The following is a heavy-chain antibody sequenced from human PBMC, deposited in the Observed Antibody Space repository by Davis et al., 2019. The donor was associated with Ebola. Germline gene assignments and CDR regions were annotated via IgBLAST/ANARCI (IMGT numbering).Heavy chain of an antibody. CDR2: ISSSSSTI. CDR3: ARQSGRLLLWFGELFPYDAFDI. Sequence: GGSLRLSCAASGFTFSSYSMNWVRQAPGKGLEWVSYISSSSSTIYYADSVKGRFTISRDNAKNSLYLQMNSLRDEDTAVYYCARQSGRLLLWFGELFPYDAFDIWGQGTMVTVSS. CDR1: GFTFSSYS. V-gene: IGHV3-48*02. D-gene: IGHD3-10*01. J-gene: IGHJ3*02.